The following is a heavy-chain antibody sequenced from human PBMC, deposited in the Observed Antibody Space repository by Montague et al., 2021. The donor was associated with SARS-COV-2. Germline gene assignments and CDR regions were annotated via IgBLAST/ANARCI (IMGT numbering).Heavy chain of an antibody. CDR3: ARGYYDILTGYLDAFDI. J-gene: IGHJ3*02. D-gene: IGHD3-9*01. CDR2: IDWDDDK. CDR1: GFSLSTSGMC. V-gene: IGHV2-70*11. Sequence: PALVKPTQTLTLTCTFSGFSLSTSGMCVSWIRQPPGKALEWLARIDWDDDKYYSTSLKTRLTISKDTSKNQVVLTMTNMDPVDTATYYCARGYYDILTGYLDAFDIWGLGTMVTVSS.